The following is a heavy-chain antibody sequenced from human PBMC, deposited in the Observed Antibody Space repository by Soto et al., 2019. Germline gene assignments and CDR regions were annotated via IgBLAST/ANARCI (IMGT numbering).Heavy chain of an antibody. J-gene: IGHJ6*02. D-gene: IGHD3-16*02. CDR2: IIPIFGTA. CDR1: GGTFNSYA. Sequence: SVKVSCKASGGTFNSYAISWVRQAPGQGLEWMGGIIPIFGTANYAQKFQGRVTITADKSTSTAYMDLSSLRSEDTAVYYCACYLGLTGYYYGMDVWGQGTTVTVSS. V-gene: IGHV1-69*06. CDR3: ACYLGLTGYYYGMDV.